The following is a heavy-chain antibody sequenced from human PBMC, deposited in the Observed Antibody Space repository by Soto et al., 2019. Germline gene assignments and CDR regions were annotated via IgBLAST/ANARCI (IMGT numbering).Heavy chain of an antibody. V-gene: IGHV4-31*11. D-gene: IGHD3-22*01. CDR3: ASRIVGYYQD. CDR1: GCSISSGGYY. CDR2: IYYSGST. J-gene: IGHJ4*02. Sequence: TLSLTCAVSGCSISSGGYYWSWIRQHPGKGLEWIGYIYYSGSTYCNPSLKSRVTISVDTSKNQFSLKLSSVTAADTAVYYCASRIVGYYQDWGQGTLVTVSS.